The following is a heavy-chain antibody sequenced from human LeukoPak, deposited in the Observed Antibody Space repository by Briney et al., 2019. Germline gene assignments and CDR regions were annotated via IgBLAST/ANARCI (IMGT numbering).Heavy chain of an antibody. CDR2: INANSGDT. CDR3: ARGGGSAAGVFDY. J-gene: IGHJ4*02. CDR1: GYTFTGYY. V-gene: IGHV1-2*02. Sequence: ASVKVPCKASGYTFTGYYQHWVRQAPGQGLEWMGWINANSGDTNYAQKFQGRVTMTRDTSISTAYMELRRLRSDDTAVYYCARGGGSAAGVFDYWGQGTLVSVSS. D-gene: IGHD6-13*01.